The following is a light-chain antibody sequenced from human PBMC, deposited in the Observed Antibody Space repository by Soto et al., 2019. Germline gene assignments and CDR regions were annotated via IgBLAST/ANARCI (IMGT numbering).Light chain of an antibody. J-gene: IGKJ3*01. Sequence: DIVMTQSPDSLAVSLGERATINCKSSQSVLYSSNNKNYLAWYQQKPGQPPKLLIYWASTRESGVPDRFSGSGSGTDFTLTISSLQDEDVEVYYCQQSYSTPPTFGPGTKVDIK. CDR2: WAS. CDR3: QQSYSTPPT. CDR1: QSVLYSSNNKNY. V-gene: IGKV4-1*01.